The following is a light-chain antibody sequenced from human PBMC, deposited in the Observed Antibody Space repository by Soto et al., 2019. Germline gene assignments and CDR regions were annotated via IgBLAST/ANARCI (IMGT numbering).Light chain of an antibody. CDR2: DND. Sequence: QSVLTQPPSVSAAPGQRVTISCSGSNSNIGHNSVSWYQQLPGTAPKLLISDNDKRPSGIPDRFSASKSGTSATLGITGLQTGDEADYYCGTWDNSLSSGVFGGGTKLTVL. CDR1: NSNIGHNS. J-gene: IGLJ3*02. CDR3: GTWDNSLSSGV. V-gene: IGLV1-51*01.